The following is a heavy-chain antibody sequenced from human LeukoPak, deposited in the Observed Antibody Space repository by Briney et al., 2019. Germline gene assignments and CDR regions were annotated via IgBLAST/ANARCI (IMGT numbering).Heavy chain of an antibody. CDR3: AKARAPHDAFDI. CDR1: GFTFSSYS. V-gene: IGHV3-48*01. CDR2: ISSSSSTI. D-gene: IGHD1-26*01. Sequence: PGGSLRLSCAASGFTFSSYSMNWVRQAPGKGLEWVSYISSSSSTIYYADSVKGRFTISRDNAKNSLYLQMNSLRAEDTAVYYCAKARAPHDAFDIWGQGTMVTVPS. J-gene: IGHJ3*02.